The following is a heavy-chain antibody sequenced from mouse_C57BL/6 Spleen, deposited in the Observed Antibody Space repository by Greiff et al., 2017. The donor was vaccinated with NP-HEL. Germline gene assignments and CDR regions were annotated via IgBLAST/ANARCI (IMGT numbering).Heavy chain of an antibody. CDR2: ISSGSRTI. V-gene: IGHV5-17*01. D-gene: IGHD1-1*01. CDR1: GFTFSDYG. Sequence: EVKVVESGGGLVKPGGSLKLSCAASGFTFSDYGMHWVRQAPEKGLEWVAYISSGSRTIYYADTVKGRFTISRDNAKNTLFLQMTSLRSEDTAMYYCARGEYYYGSSFLYAMDYWGQGTSVTVSS. J-gene: IGHJ4*01. CDR3: ARGEYYYGSSFLYAMDY.